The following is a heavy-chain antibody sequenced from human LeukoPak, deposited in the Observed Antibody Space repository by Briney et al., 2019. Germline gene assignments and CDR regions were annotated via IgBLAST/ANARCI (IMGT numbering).Heavy chain of an antibody. J-gene: IGHJ4*02. CDR2: IYYSGTA. CDR1: GGSISSGVYY. D-gene: IGHD1-26*01. Sequence: TSETLSLTCTVSGGSISSGVYYWSWVRQHPEKGLEWIGYIYYSGTAYYNPSLKSRVTMSVDTSKNQFSLKLSSVTAADTAVYYCASGAASSFFDYWGQGTLVTVSS. V-gene: IGHV4-31*03. CDR3: ASGAASSFFDY.